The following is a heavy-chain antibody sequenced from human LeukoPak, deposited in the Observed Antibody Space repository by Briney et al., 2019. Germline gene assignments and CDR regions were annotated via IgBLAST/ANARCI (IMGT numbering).Heavy chain of an antibody. CDR1: RFTVSSNY. J-gene: IGHJ5*02. CDR3: VFVKRNTNWFDP. CDR2: LYSGGTT. V-gene: IGHV3-53*01. Sequence: PGGSLRLSCAASRFTVSSNYMSWVRQAPGKGLECVSILYSGGTTYYADSAKGRFTISRDNSKNTLSLQMNNVRAEDTAVYYCVFVKRNTNWFDPWGQGTLVTVSS. D-gene: IGHD1/OR15-1a*01.